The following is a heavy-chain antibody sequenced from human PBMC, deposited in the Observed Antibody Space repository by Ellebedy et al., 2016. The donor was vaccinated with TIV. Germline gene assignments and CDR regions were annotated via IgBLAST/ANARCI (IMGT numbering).Heavy chain of an antibody. Sequence: AASVKVSCKASGYTFTSYGINWVRQAPGQGLEWMGWLNAYNGNTNYVQKLQGRVTMTTDTSTNTAYMELRSLRSDDTAVYYCARAMTTGTTDYWGQGTLVTVSS. CDR2: LNAYNGNT. V-gene: IGHV1-18*04. D-gene: IGHD4-17*01. CDR1: GYTFTSYG. CDR3: ARAMTTGTTDY. J-gene: IGHJ4*02.